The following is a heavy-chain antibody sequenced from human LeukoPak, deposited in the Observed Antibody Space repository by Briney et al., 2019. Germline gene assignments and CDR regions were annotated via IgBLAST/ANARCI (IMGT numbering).Heavy chain of an antibody. D-gene: IGHD6-6*01. J-gene: IGHJ4*02. CDR1: GYTFTGYY. Sequence: ASVKVSCKASGYTFTGYYMHWVRQAPGQGLEWMGWINPNNGGTIYAQKFQGRVTMTEDTSTDTAYMELSSLRSEDTAVYYCATSRKPDYWGQGTLVTVSS. CDR3: ATSRKPDY. V-gene: IGHV1-2*02. CDR2: INPNNGGT.